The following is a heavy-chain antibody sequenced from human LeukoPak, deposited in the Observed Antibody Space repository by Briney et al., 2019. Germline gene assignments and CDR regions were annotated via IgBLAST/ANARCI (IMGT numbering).Heavy chain of an antibody. CDR3: AREGYYDSSGYYY. Sequence: SETLSLTCTVSGGSISSYYWSWTRQPPGQGLEWIGYIYYSGSTNYNPSLKSRVTISVDTSKNQFSLKLSSVTAADTVVYYCAREGYYDSSGYYYWGQGTLVTVSS. CDR2: IYYSGST. J-gene: IGHJ4*02. D-gene: IGHD3-22*01. V-gene: IGHV4-59*01. CDR1: GGSISSYY.